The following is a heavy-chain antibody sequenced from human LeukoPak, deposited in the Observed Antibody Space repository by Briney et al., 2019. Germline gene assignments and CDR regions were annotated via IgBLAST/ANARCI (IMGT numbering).Heavy chain of an antibody. J-gene: IGHJ4*02. D-gene: IGHD6-13*01. CDR1: GGSIGSRSYY. CDR2: INHSGST. V-gene: IGHV4-39*07. CDR3: AAGFIAAAGTFFGHVY. Sequence: PSETLSLTCTVSGGSIGSRSYYWGWIRQPPGKGLEWIGEINHSGSTNYNPSLKSRVTISVDTSKNQFSLKLSSVTAADTAVYYCAAGFIAAAGTFFGHVYWGQGTLVTVSS.